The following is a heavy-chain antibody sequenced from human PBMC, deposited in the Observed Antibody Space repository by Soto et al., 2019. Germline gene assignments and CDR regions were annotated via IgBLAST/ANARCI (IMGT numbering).Heavy chain of an antibody. J-gene: IGHJ5*02. V-gene: IGHV4-34*01. CDR1: GGSFSGYY. CDR3: ARGRLELLWFGESQRWFDP. Sequence: SETLSLTCAVYGGSFSGYYWSWIRQPPGKRLEWIGEINHSVSTNYNPSLKSRVTISLDTSKNQFSLKLSSVTAADTAVYYCARGRLELLWFGESQRWFDPWGQGTLVTVSS. D-gene: IGHD3-10*01. CDR2: INHSVST.